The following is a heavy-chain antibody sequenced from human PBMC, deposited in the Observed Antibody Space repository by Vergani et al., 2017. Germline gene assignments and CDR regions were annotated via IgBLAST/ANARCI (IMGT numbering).Heavy chain of an antibody. D-gene: IGHD3-10*01. CDR2: SISSSGSP. J-gene: IGHJ3*01. CDR1: GFTFDDYA. CDR3: ARPVGPSAIADGYHV. V-gene: IGHV3-9*01. Sequence: EVQLVESGGGLVQPGRSLRLSCAASGFTFDDYAMHWVRQAPGKGLEWIGSISSSGSPYYNPTLKSRLAFSVDTSKNLFSLWLKSVTATDTGMYYCARPVGPSAIADGYHVWGQGTMVTVS.